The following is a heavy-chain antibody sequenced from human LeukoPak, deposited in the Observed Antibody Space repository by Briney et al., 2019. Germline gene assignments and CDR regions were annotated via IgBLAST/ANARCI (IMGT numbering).Heavy chain of an antibody. J-gene: IGHJ4*02. V-gene: IGHV4-31*03. CDR2: IYYSGST. Sequence: SETLSLTCTASGGSISSGTYYWNWIRQHPGKGLEWIGYIYYSGSTYYNPSLKSRISISGDTSKNQFSLKLSSVTAADTAVYYCARGNRREYDYVWGSYRPYFDYWGQGTLVTVSS. D-gene: IGHD3-16*02. CDR3: ARGNRREYDYVWGSYRPYFDY. CDR1: GGSISSGTYY.